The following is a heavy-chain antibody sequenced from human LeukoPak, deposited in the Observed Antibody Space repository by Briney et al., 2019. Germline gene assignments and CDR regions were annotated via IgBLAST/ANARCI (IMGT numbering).Heavy chain of an antibody. V-gene: IGHV4-4*07. CDR3: ARGTSSGWYYFDY. CDR2: IYTSGST. Sequence: PSETLSLTCTVSGGSISSYYWRWIRQPAGKGLEWIGRIYTSGSTNYNPSLKSRVPMSVDTSKNQFSLKLSSVTAADTAVYYCARGTSSGWYYFDYWGQGTLVTVSS. CDR1: GGSISSYY. D-gene: IGHD6-19*01. J-gene: IGHJ4*02.